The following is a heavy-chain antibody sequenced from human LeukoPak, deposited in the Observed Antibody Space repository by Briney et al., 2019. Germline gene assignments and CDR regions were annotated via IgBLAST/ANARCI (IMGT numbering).Heavy chain of an antibody. CDR2: MNPNSGGT. V-gene: IGHV1-2*02. Sequence: ASVKVSCKASGYTFTSYDINWVRQATGQGLEWMGWMNPNSGGTNYAQKFQGRVTMTRDTSISTAYMELSSLRSDDTAVYYCARYYSNTWRTLNYFDPWGQGTLVTVSS. CDR1: GYTFTSYD. CDR3: ARYYSNTWRTLNYFDP. D-gene: IGHD4-11*01. J-gene: IGHJ5*02.